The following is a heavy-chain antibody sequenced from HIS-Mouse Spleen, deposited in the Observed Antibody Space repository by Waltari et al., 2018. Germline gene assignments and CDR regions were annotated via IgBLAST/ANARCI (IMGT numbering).Heavy chain of an antibody. D-gene: IGHD1-26*01. CDR3: AKDRGSQFDY. J-gene: IGHJ4*02. CDR2: ISYDGSNK. Sequence: QVQLVESGGGVVQPGRSLRLSCAASGFTFSSYGMHWVRQAPGKGLERVAVISYDGSNKYYADSVKGRFTISRDNSKNTLYLQMNSLRAEDTAVYYCAKDRGSQFDYWGQGTLVTVSS. V-gene: IGHV3-30*18. CDR1: GFTFSSYG.